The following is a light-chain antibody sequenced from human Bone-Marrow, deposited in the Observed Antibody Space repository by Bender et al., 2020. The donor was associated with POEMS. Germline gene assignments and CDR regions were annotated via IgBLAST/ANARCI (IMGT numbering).Light chain of an antibody. CDR2: GNN. J-gene: IGLJ2*01. V-gene: IGLV1-40*01. Sequence: QSVLTQPPSVSGVPGQRVTIPCTGSSSNIGAGYDVHWYQQLPGAAPQLLIYGNNNRPSGLPDRFSGSMSGTSASLAIAGLQTEDEADYYCQSYDSSLSGSVFGGGTKLSVL. CDR1: SSNIGAGYD. CDR3: QSYDSSLSGSV.